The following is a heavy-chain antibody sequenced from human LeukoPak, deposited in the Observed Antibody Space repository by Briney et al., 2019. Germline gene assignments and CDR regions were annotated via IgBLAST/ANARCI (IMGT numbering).Heavy chain of an antibody. J-gene: IGHJ4*02. Sequence: ASVKVSCKASGYTFTTYGISWVRQAPGQGLEWMGWISAYNGNTNYAQKLQGRVTMTTDTSTSTAYMELRSLRSDDTAVYYCARDPKPHGSGILDYWGQGTLVTVSS. V-gene: IGHV1-18*01. D-gene: IGHD3-10*01. CDR1: GYTFTTYG. CDR2: ISAYNGNT. CDR3: ARDPKPHGSGILDY.